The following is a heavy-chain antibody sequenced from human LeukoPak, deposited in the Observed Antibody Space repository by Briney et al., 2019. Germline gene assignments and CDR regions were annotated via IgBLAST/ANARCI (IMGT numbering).Heavy chain of an antibody. V-gene: IGHV3-30-3*01. CDR1: GFTFSSYA. J-gene: IGHJ6*02. CDR2: ISYDGSNK. D-gene: IGHD2-8*02. CDR3: ARSAVMCTGCHYYGMDV. Sequence: GGSLRLSCAASGFTFSSYAMHWVRQAPGKGLEWVAVISYDGSNKYYADSVKGRFTISRDNSKNTLYLQMNSLRAEDTAVYYCARSAVMCTGCHYYGMDVWGQGTTVTVSS.